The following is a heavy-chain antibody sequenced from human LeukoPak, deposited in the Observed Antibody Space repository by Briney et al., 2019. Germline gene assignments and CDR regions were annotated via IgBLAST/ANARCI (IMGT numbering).Heavy chain of an antibody. CDR2: IKQDGSEK. CDR3: ARQGGTSYRAGLAY. Sequence: PGGSLRLSCAASGFTFSSYWMSWVRQAPGKGLEWVANIKQDGSEKYYVDSVKGRFTISRDNAKNSLYLQMNSLRAEDTAVYYCARQGGTSYRAGLAYWGQGTLVTVSS. J-gene: IGHJ4*02. D-gene: IGHD1-26*01. V-gene: IGHV3-7*01. CDR1: GFTFSSYW.